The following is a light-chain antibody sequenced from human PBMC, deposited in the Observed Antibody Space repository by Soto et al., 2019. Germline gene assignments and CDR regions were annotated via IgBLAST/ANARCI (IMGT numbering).Light chain of an antibody. V-gene: IGKV1-39*01. Sequence: DIQMTQSPSSLSASVGDRVTMAFGASQSISSYLNWYQQKPGKAPKLLIYAASSLQSGVPSRFSGSGSGTDFTLTISSLQPEDFATYYCQHYNSYSEAFGQGTKVDIK. J-gene: IGKJ1*01. CDR3: QHYNSYSEA. CDR1: QSISSY. CDR2: AAS.